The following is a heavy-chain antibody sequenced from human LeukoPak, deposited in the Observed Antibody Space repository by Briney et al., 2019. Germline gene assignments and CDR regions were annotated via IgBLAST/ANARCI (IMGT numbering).Heavy chain of an antibody. CDR1: GFTFSSYE. D-gene: IGHD6-6*01. Sequence: PGGSLRLSCAASGFTFSSYEMNWVRQAPGEGLEWVSYISSSGSTIYYADSVKGRFTISRDNAKNSLYLQMNSLRAEDTAVYYCARDWGISSSVGYFDYWGQGTLVTVSS. V-gene: IGHV3-48*03. CDR3: ARDWGISSSVGYFDY. CDR2: ISSSGSTI. J-gene: IGHJ4*02.